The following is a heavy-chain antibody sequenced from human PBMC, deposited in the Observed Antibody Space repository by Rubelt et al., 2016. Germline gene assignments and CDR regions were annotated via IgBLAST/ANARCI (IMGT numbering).Heavy chain of an antibody. J-gene: IGHJ4*02. Sequence: QVQLQESGPGLVKPSETLSLTCTVSGYSISSGYYWGWIRQPPGKGLEWIGSIYQSGSTYYNPSLKSRVTISVDTSKNQFSRKLSSVTAADTAVYYCARDQAIGSGSYFRSAGNWGQGTLVTVSS. D-gene: IGHD1-26*01. CDR2: IYQSGST. CDR3: ARDQAIGSGSYFRSAGN. CDR1: GYSISSGYY. V-gene: IGHV4-38-2*02.